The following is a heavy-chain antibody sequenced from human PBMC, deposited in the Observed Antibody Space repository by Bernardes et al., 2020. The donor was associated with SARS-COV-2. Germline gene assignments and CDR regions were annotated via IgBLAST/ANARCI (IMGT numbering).Heavy chain of an antibody. CDR1: GYTFTDYY. J-gene: IGHJ3*01. D-gene: IGHD7-27*01. V-gene: IGHV1-2*02. CDR2: VYGASGET. CDR3: VASNWASGDGFDV. Sequence: ASVKVSCKAFGYTFTDYYIHFVRQAPGQGLEWMGWVYGASGETKFSQKFQDRFTMTRDTSIGTAYMAFSSLRPDDSAMYYCVASNWASGDGFDVWGQGTLVTVSS.